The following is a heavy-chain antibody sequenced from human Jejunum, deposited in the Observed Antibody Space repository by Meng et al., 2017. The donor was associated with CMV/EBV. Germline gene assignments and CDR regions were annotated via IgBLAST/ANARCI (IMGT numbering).Heavy chain of an antibody. V-gene: IGHV3-66*01. D-gene: IGHD6-13*01. CDR2: MYSYGST. J-gene: IGHJ4*02. CDR1: PFSVNSHY. CDR3: ARDIYSSSLNWGY. Sequence: HVGASGGGLVPPGGSLTLSCAASPFSVNSHYMTWVRQAPGKGLEWVSVMYSYGSTYYADSVKGRFTISRDSSRNTLYLQMSSLRVEDTAVYYCARDIYSSSLNWGYWGQGTLVTVSS.